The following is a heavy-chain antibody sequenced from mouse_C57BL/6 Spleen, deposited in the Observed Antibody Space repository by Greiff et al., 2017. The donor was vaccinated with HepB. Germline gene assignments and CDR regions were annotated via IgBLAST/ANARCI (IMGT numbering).Heavy chain of an antibody. V-gene: IGHV1-82*01. Sequence: VQLQQSGPELVKPGASVKISCKASGYAFSSSWMNWVKQRPGKGLEWIGRIYPGDGDTNYNGKFKGKATLTAAKSSSTAYMQLSSLTSEDSAVYFCAREAYYSNYDAMDYWGQGTSVTVSS. J-gene: IGHJ4*01. CDR3: AREAYYSNYDAMDY. CDR1: GYAFSSSW. CDR2: IYPGDGDT. D-gene: IGHD2-5*01.